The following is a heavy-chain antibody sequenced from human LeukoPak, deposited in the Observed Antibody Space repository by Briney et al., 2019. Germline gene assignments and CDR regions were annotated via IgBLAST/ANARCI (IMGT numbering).Heavy chain of an antibody. CDR2: INPSGGST. J-gene: IGHJ4*02. D-gene: IGHD2-2*01. V-gene: IGHV1-46*01. Sequence: ASVKVSCTASGYTFTSYYMHWVRQAPGQGLEWMGIINPSGGSTSYAQKFQGRVTMTRDTSTSTVYMELSSLRSEDTAVYYCARDWDCSSTSCYWSITGTTADYWGQGTLVTVSS. CDR1: GYTFTSYY. CDR3: ARDWDCSSTSCYWSITGTTADY.